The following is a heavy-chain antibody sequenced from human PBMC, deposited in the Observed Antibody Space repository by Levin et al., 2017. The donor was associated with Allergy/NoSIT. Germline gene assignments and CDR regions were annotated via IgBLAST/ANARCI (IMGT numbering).Heavy chain of an antibody. CDR3: TKGVFDS. V-gene: IGHV3-23*01. J-gene: IGHJ4*02. Sequence: WGSLRLSCFSSGFPFRNYGMNWVRRAPGKGLEWVSLMSGVNDATFYADSVKGRFTISRDNSRNILYLQMNSLRADDTAVYYCTKGVFDSWGQGTLVTVSA. CDR2: MSGVNDAT. CDR1: GFPFRNYG.